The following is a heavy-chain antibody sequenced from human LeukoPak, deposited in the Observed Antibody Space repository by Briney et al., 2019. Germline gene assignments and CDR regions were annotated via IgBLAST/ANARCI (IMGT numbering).Heavy chain of an antibody. Sequence: GGSLRLSCAASGFTFSSYWMSWVRQAPGKGLEWVANIKQDGSEKYYVDSVKGRFTISRDNAKNSLYLQMNSLRAEDTAVYYCARDVDYYGSGSPGYWGQGTLVTVSS. CDR3: ARDVDYYGSGSPGY. D-gene: IGHD3-10*01. CDR2: IKQDGSEK. CDR1: GFTFSSYW. J-gene: IGHJ4*02. V-gene: IGHV3-7*01.